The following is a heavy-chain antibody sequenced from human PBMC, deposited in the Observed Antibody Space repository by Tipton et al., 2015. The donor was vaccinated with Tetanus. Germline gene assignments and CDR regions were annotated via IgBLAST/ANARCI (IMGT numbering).Heavy chain of an antibody. CDR1: GGSISSYY. Sequence: TLSLTCTVSGGSISSYYWSWIRQPPGKGLEWIGYIYYSGSTSYNPSLKSRVTISVDTSKNQFSLKLSSVTAADTAVYYCARVGGELLIDFFFDYWGQGPLVTVSS. J-gene: IGHJ4*02. D-gene: IGHD3-10*01. CDR3: ARVGGELLIDFFFDY. V-gene: IGHV4-59*01. CDR2: IYYSGST.